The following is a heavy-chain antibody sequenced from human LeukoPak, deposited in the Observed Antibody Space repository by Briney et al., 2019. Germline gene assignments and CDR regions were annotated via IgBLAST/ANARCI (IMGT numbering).Heavy chain of an antibody. V-gene: IGHV4-31*03. J-gene: IGHJ4*02. Sequence: SETLSLTCTVSGGSISSGGYYWSWIRQHPGKGLEWIGYIYYSGSTYYNPSLKSRVTISVDTSKNQFSLKLSSVTAADTAVYYCARADQLERLGELSLYFDYWGQGTLVTVSS. CDR2: IYYSGST. CDR3: ARADQLERLGELSLYFDY. CDR1: GGSISSGGYY. D-gene: IGHD3-16*02.